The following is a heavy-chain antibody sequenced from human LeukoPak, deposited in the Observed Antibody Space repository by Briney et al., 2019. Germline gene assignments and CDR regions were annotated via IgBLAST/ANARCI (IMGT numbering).Heavy chain of an antibody. D-gene: IGHD5-24*01. Sequence: SQTLSLTCAVSGGSISSGGYSWSWIRQPPGKGLEWIGYIYHSGSTYYNPSLKSRVTISVDRSKNQFSLKLSSVTAADTAVYYCARSSDGYIPSFDYWGQRTLVTVSS. CDR3: ARSSDGYIPSFDY. CDR2: IYHSGST. J-gene: IGHJ4*02. V-gene: IGHV4-30-2*01. CDR1: GGSISSGGYS.